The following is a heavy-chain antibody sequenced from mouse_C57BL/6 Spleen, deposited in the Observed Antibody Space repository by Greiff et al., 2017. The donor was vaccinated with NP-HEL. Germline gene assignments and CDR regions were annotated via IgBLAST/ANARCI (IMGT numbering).Heavy chain of an antibody. CDR3: ARDKDYDGGYFDV. D-gene: IGHD2-3*01. V-gene: IGHV5-4*01. CDR1: GFTFSSYA. J-gene: IGHJ1*03. Sequence: EVKVVESGGGLVKPGGSLKLSCAASGFTFSSYAMSWVRQTPEKRLEWVATISDGGSYTYYPDNVKGRFTISRDNAKNNLYLQMSHLKSEDTAMYYCARDKDYDGGYFDVWGTGTTVTVSS. CDR2: ISDGGSYT.